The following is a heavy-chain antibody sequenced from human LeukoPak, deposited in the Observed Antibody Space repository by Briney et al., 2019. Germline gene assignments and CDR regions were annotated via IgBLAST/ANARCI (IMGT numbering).Heavy chain of an antibody. CDR2: IWYDGSNK. CDR3: AGANSNYGFRFDY. Sequence: PGRSLRLSCAASGFTFSSYGMHWVRQALGKGLEWVAVIWYDGSNKYYADSVKGRFTISRDNSKNTLYLQMNSLRAEDTAVYYCAGANSNYGFRFDYWGQGTLVTVSS. V-gene: IGHV3-33*01. J-gene: IGHJ4*02. CDR1: GFTFSSYG. D-gene: IGHD4-11*01.